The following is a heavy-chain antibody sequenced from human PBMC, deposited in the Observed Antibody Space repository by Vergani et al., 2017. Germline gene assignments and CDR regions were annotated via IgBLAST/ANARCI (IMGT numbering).Heavy chain of an antibody. CDR2: IYYSGST. V-gene: IGHV4-39*07. CDR3: ARVALSDGMDV. Sequence: QLQLQESGPGLVKPSETLSLTCTVSGGSISSSSYYWGWIRQPPGKGLEWIGRIYYSGSTYYNPYLTSRVTISVDTSKNQFSLKLSSVTAAYTAVYYCARVALSDGMDVWGQGTTVTVSS. CDR1: GGSISSSSYY. D-gene: IGHD2/OR15-2a*01. J-gene: IGHJ6*02.